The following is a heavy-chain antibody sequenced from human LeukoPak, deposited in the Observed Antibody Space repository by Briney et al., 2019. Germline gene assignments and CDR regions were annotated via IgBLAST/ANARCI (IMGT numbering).Heavy chain of an antibody. CDR1: GGSFSGYY. V-gene: IGHV4-34*01. D-gene: IGHD2-2*01. CDR2: INHSGST. CDR3: ARGYCSSTICFQYFHH. Sequence: SETLSLTCAVYGGSFSGYYWSWIRQPPGKGLEWIGEINHSGSTNYNPSLKSRVAISVDTSNNQFSLKLNSVTAADTAVYYCARGYCSSTICFQYFHHWGQGTLVTVSS. J-gene: IGHJ1*01.